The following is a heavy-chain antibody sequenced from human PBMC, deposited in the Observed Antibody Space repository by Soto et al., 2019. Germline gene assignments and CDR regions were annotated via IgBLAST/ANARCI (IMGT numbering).Heavy chain of an antibody. CDR1: GFTFDDYA. J-gene: IGHJ6*02. CDR2: ISRNSGSI. V-gene: IGHV3-9*01. CDR3: AKDLHSSSWYYYYYGMDV. D-gene: IGHD6-13*01. Sequence: EVQLVESGGGLVQPGRSLRLSCAASGFTFDDYAMHWVRQAPGKGLEWVSGISRNSGSIGYADSVKGRFTISRDNTKNSLYLQMNSLRAEDTALYYCAKDLHSSSWYYYYYGMDVWGQGTTVTVSS.